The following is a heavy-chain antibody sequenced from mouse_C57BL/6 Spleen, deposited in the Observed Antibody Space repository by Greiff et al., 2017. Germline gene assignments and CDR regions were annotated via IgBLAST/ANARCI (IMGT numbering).Heavy chain of an antibody. Sequence: EVQLQQSGPELVKPGASVKMSCKASGYTFTDYNMHWVKQSHGKSLEWNGYINPNNGGTSYNQKFKGKATLTVNKSSSTAYMELRSLTSEDSAVYYCARTGWLLPFDYWGQGTTLTVSS. D-gene: IGHD2-3*01. V-gene: IGHV1-22*01. CDR1: GYTFTDYN. CDR3: ARTGWLLPFDY. CDR2: INPNNGGT. J-gene: IGHJ2*01.